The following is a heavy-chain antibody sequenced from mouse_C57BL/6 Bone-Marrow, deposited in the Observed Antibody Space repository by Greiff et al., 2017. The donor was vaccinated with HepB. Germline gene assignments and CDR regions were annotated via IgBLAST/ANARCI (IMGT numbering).Heavy chain of an antibody. D-gene: IGHD1-1*01. CDR3: TTSGYYGSSYPLYWYFDV. Sequence: EVQLQQSGAELVRPGASVKLSCTASGFNIKDDYMHWVKQRPEQGLEWIGWIDPENGDTEYASKFQGKATITADTSSNTAYLQLSSLTSEDTAVYYCTTSGYYGSSYPLYWYFDVWGTGTTVTVSS. J-gene: IGHJ1*03. V-gene: IGHV14-4*01. CDR2: IDPENGDT. CDR1: GFNIKDDY.